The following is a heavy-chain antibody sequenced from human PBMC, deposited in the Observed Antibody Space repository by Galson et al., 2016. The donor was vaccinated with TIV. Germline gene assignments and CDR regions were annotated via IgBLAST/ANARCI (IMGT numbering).Heavy chain of an antibody. D-gene: IGHD6-13*01. J-gene: IGHJ2*01. Sequence: SVKVSCKASGGSFCNYAINWVRQAPGQGLEWMGGIIPIFRSPNYAQRFQGRVTITADESTSTAFVELSSLRSDDTAVNYCARPSDSSWYFDLWGRGTPVIVPS. CDR2: IIPIFRSP. V-gene: IGHV1-69*13. CDR1: GGSFCNYA. CDR3: ARPSDSSWYFDL.